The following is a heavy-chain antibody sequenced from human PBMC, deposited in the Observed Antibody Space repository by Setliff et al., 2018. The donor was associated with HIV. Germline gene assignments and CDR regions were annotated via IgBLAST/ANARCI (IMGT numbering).Heavy chain of an antibody. J-gene: IGHJ4*02. CDR2: IEHDGNSK. Sequence: GGSLRLSCEASGFTFSTYGMHWVRQAPGKGLEWVAFIEHDGNSKYYADSMKGRFTISRDNSKNKLYLQMNSLRPEDTAVYYCARDRSDDVGSFHHWGQGTLVTVSS. CDR1: GFTFSTYG. V-gene: IGHV3-30*02. D-gene: IGHD6-19*01. CDR3: ARDRSDDVGSFHH.